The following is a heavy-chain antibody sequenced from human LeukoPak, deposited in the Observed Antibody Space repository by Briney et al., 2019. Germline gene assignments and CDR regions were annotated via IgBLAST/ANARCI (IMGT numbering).Heavy chain of an antibody. CDR3: VRGTTADIDY. D-gene: IGHD5-12*01. CDR2: ISTYDGNT. CDR1: GYTFSTYG. V-gene: IGHV1-18*01. Sequence: GAPVKVSCKASGYTFSTYGISWVRQAPGQGLEWMGWISTYDGNTNYAQKLQGRVTMTTDTSTSTAYMELRSLRSDDTAVYYCVRGTTADIDYWGQGTLVTVSS. J-gene: IGHJ4*02.